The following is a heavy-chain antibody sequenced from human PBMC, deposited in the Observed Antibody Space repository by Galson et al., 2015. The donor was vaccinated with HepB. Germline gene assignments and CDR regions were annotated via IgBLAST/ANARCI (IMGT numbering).Heavy chain of an antibody. CDR2: TSSGSTTI. V-gene: IGHV3-48*02. CDR1: GFPFSSYS. Sequence: SLRLSCAASGFPFSSYSMNWVRQAPGKGLEWVSYTSSGSTTIFYADAVKGRFTVSRDNAKNSLYLQMNSLRDEDTAVYYCARDLVLPGGRLHLDYWGQGTLVTVSS. D-gene: IGHD1-7*01. CDR3: ARDLVLPGGRLHLDY. J-gene: IGHJ4*02.